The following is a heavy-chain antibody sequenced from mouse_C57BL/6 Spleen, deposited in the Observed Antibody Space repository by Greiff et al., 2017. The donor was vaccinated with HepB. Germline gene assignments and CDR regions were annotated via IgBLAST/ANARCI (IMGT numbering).Heavy chain of an antibody. V-gene: IGHV1-76*01. CDR1: GYTFTDYY. CDR3: ARSGYGSSLSFDY. D-gene: IGHD1-1*01. J-gene: IGHJ2*01. Sequence: QVQLKQSGAELVRPGASVKLSCKASGYTFTDYYINWVKQRPGQGLEWIARIYPGSGNTYYNEKFKGKATLTAEKSSSTAYMQLSSLTSEDSAVYFCARSGYGSSLSFDYWGQGTTLTVSS. CDR2: IYPGSGNT.